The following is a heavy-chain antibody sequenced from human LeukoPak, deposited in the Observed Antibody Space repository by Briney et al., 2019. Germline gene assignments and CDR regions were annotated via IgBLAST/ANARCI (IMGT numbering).Heavy chain of an antibody. Sequence: GGSLRLSCEASGFTFSSYAMSWVRQAPGKGLEWVSAISGSGGSTYYADSVKGRFTISRDNSKNTLYLQMNSLRAEDTAVYYCAKAGDYVYYYYGMDVWGQGTTVTVSS. J-gene: IGHJ6*02. CDR2: ISGSGGST. V-gene: IGHV3-23*01. D-gene: IGHD4-17*01. CDR3: AKAGDYVYYYYGMDV. CDR1: GFTFSSYA.